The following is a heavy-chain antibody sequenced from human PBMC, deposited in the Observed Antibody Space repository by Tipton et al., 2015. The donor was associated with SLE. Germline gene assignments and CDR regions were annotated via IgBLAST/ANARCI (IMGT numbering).Heavy chain of an antibody. CDR1: GSSIDGGYH. CDR3: AGGPYYYDTSGYHGRYSYGVDV. Sequence: TLSLTCIVSGSSIDGGYHWGWIRQPPGKGLEWIGSFYYSGRANYNPSLRSRVTISVDTYKNQFSLKLSSLTAADTAVYYCAGGPYYYDTSGYHGRYSYGVDVWGQGTTVTVSS. CDR2: FYYSGRA. V-gene: IGHV4-38-2*02. J-gene: IGHJ6*02. D-gene: IGHD3-22*01.